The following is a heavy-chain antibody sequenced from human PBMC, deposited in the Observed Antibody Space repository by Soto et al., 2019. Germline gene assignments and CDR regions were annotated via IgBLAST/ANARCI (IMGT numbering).Heavy chain of an antibody. CDR2: INAGNGNT. V-gene: IGHV1-3*01. CDR3: ASPSYGSGSYY. Sequence: QVQLVQSGAEVKKPGASVKVSCKASGYTFSSYLLHWVRQAPGQRLEWMGWINAGNGNTKYSQKFQGRVTLTRDTRDTSASTAYIELSSLRSEDTAVYYCASPSYGSGSYYWGQGTLVTVSS. J-gene: IGHJ4*02. D-gene: IGHD3-10*01. CDR1: GYTFSSYL.